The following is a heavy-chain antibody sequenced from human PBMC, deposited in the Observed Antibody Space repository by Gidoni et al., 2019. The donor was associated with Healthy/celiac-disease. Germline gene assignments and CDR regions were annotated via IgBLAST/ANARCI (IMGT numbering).Heavy chain of an antibody. V-gene: IGHV3-30-3*01. D-gene: IGHD2-2*01. CDR3: TRYCSSTSCRLGMDV. CDR1: GFTFSSYA. Sequence: QVQLVESGGGVVQPGRSLRLSCAASGFTFSSYAMHGVRQAPGKGLEWVAVISYDGSNKYYADSVKGRFTISRDNSKNTLYLQMNSLRAEDTAVYYCTRYCSSTSCRLGMDVWGQGTTVTVSS. CDR2: ISYDGSNK. J-gene: IGHJ6*02.